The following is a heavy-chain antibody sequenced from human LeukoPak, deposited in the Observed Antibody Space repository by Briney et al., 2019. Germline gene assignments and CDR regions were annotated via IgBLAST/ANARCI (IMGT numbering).Heavy chain of an antibody. CDR1: GFTFSHYG. CDR2: ISSSGSTI. Sequence: GGTLRLSCAATGFTFSHYGMSWVRQAPGKGLEWVSYISSSGSTIYYADSVKGRFTISRDNAKNSLYLQMNSLRAEDTAVYYCAELGITMIGGVWGKGTTVTISS. J-gene: IGHJ6*04. D-gene: IGHD3-10*02. CDR3: AELGITMIGGV. V-gene: IGHV3-48*03.